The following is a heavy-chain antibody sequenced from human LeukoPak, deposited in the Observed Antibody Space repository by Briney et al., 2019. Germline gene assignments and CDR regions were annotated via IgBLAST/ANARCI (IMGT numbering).Heavy chain of an antibody. CDR1: GYTFTGYY. V-gene: IGHV1-2*02. D-gene: IGHD1-14*01. CDR3: ARIGYNHYFDY. CDR2: INPNSGGT. Sequence: ASVKVSCKASGYTFTGYYMHWVRQAPGQGLEWMGWINPNSGGTNYAQKFQGRVTMTRDTSINTAYMELNSLISDDTAVYYCARIGYNHYFDYWGQGTLVTVSS. J-gene: IGHJ4*02.